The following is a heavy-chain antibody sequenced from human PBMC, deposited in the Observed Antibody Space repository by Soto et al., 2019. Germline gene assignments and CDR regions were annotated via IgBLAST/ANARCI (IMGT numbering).Heavy chain of an antibody. Sequence: GGSLRLSCAASGVTFSSYSMNWVRQAPGKGLEWVSSISSSSSYIYYVDSVKVRFSIFRDNANNSLYLRMNSLRAEDSAVYYCARPYRRSCCYFDYWGQGTLVTVSS. CDR1: GVTFSSYS. CDR2: ISSSSSYI. J-gene: IGHJ4*02. V-gene: IGHV3-21*01. D-gene: IGHD6-13*01. CDR3: ARPYRRSCCYFDY.